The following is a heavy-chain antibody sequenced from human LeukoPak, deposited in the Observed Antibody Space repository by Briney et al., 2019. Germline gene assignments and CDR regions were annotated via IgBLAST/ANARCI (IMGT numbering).Heavy chain of an antibody. Sequence: GGSMRLSCAASGFTFSSYAMHWVSQAPGKGLEWVAVISYDGSNKYYADSVKGRFTISRDNSKNTLYLQMNSLRAEDTAVYYCARAKSTKYYFDYWGQGTLVTVSS. J-gene: IGHJ4*02. V-gene: IGHV3-30-3*01. CDR3: ARAKSTKYYFDY. CDR1: GFTFSSYA. CDR2: ISYDGSNK.